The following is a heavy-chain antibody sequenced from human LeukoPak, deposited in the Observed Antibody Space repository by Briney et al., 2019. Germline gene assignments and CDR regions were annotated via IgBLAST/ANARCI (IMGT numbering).Heavy chain of an antibody. CDR2: ISESGSST. D-gene: IGHD4-11*01. CDR3: AKDRPGDYSTYWYFDL. Sequence: GGSLRLSCAASGFTFNNCAMSWVRQAPGKGLEWGSGISESGSSTDYADSVKGRFTISRDNSKNTLYLQMDSLRAEDTAIYHCAKDRPGDYSTYWYFDLWGRGTLVTVSS. CDR1: GFTFNNCA. J-gene: IGHJ2*01. V-gene: IGHV3-23*01.